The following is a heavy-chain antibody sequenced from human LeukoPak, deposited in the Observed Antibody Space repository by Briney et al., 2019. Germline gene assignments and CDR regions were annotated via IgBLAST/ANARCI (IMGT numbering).Heavy chain of an antibody. CDR3: AKDQYYDSKGWFDA. J-gene: IGHJ5*02. D-gene: IGHD3-22*01. V-gene: IGHV1-2*02. CDR1: GYTFTGYY. CDR2: INPNSGGT. Sequence: ASVKVSCKASGYTFTGYYMHWGRHGPGQGLEWMGWINPNSGGTNYAPKLQGRVTMTTDTSTSTAYMELRSLRSDDTAVYYCAKDQYYDSKGWFDAWGRGTLVTVSS.